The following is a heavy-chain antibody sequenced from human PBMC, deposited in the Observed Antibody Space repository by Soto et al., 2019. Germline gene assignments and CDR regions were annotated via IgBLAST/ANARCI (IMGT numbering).Heavy chain of an antibody. CDR2: IGTSSGAT. J-gene: IGHJ6*03. D-gene: IGHD3-10*01. CDR1: GFTLSNYS. CDR3: ARDALLWFGESFYYYFLDV. Sequence: EVQLVESGGGLVQPGGSLRVTCAASGFTLSNYSMNWVRQTPGKGLEWVSYIGTSSGATYYADSVKGRFTISRDNAKNSLYLQMNNRRAEDTAVYYCARDALLWFGESFYYYFLDVWGKGTTVTVSS. V-gene: IGHV3-48*01.